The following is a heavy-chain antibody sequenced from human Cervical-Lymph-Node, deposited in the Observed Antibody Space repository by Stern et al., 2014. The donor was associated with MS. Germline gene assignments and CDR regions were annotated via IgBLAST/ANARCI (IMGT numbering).Heavy chain of an antibody. CDR2: IFPVFGTP. CDR1: GGTFSKFP. Sequence: QVQLGESVAEVTKPGSSVKVSCKASGGTFSKFPSSWVRQAPGQGIEWMGGIFPVFGTPPYAEEFRGRVTITADVSTSTVYMELSSLRSDDTAVYYCALSSETSDRWYSLGYDLWGQGTLVTVSS. J-gene: IGHJ5*02. D-gene: IGHD6-13*01. V-gene: IGHV1-69*01. CDR3: ALSSETSDRWYSLGYDL.